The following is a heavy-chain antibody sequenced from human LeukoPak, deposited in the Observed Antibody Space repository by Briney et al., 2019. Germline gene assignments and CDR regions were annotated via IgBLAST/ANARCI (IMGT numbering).Heavy chain of an antibody. V-gene: IGHV3-7*01. D-gene: IGHD3-3*01. Sequence: PGGSLRLSCAASGFTFSSYWMSWVRQAPGKGLEWVANIKQDGSQKYYVDSVKGRFTISRDNAKNSLYLQMNSLRAEDTAVYYCAREESLGDFWSGYFDAFDIWGQGTMVTVFS. CDR3: AREESLGDFWSGYFDAFDI. CDR2: IKQDGSQK. CDR1: GFTFSSYW. J-gene: IGHJ3*02.